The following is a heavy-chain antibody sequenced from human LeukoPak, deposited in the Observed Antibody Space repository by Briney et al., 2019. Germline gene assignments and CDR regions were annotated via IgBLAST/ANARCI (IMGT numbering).Heavy chain of an antibody. CDR2: IWYDGTNT. V-gene: IGHV3-33*06. CDR1: GFTFSSYG. Sequence: GGSLRLSCAASGFTFSSYGMHWVRQAPGKGLEWVAVIWYDGTNTYYADSVKGRFTISRDNSKNTLYLQMNSLRAEDTAVYYCAKAFYGSEDYYSLFDYWGQGTLVTVSS. CDR3: AKAFYGSEDYYSLFDY. D-gene: IGHD3-10*01. J-gene: IGHJ4*02.